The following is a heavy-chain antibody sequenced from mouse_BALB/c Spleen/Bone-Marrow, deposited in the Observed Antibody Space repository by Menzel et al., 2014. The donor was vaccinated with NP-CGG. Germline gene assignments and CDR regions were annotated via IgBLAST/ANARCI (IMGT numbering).Heavy chain of an antibody. J-gene: IGHJ3*01. D-gene: IGHD2-1*01. V-gene: IGHV2-2*02. CDR3: ARNQGNYVSWFAY. CDR1: GFSLTSYG. CDR2: IWSGGST. Sequence: VMLVESGPGLVQPSQSLSITCTVSGFSLTSYGVHWVRQSPGKGLEWLGVIWSGGSTDYNAAFISRLSISKDNSKSXVFFKMNSLQANDTAIYYCARNQGNYVSWFAYWGQGTLVTVSA.